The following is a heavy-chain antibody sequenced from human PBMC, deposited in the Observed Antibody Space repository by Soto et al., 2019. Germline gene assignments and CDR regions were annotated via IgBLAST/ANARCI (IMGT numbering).Heavy chain of an antibody. Sequence: EVQLLESGGGLVQPGGSLRLPCAASGFTFSSYAMSWVRQATGKGLEWVSVISGTGGSTFYSDSVKGRFTISRDNSNDTLYLQLNSLRAEDTAIYYCALAGQWLDQPADYWGKGTLVTVSA. J-gene: IGHJ4*02. CDR3: ALAGQWLDQPADY. CDR2: ISGTGGST. CDR1: GFTFSSYA. D-gene: IGHD6-19*01. V-gene: IGHV3-23*01.